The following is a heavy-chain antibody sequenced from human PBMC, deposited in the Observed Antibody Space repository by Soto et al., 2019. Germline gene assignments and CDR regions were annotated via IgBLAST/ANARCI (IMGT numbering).Heavy chain of an antibody. CDR3: ARGGLEAMVSH. D-gene: IGHD5-18*01. Sequence: TLSLTCTVSGGSISSYYWSWIRQPPGKGLEWIGYIYYSGSTNYNPSLKSRVTISVDTSKNQFSLKLSSVTAADTAVYYCARGGLEAMVSHWGQGTLVTVSS. CDR2: IYYSGST. V-gene: IGHV4-59*01. CDR1: GGSISSYY. J-gene: IGHJ4*02.